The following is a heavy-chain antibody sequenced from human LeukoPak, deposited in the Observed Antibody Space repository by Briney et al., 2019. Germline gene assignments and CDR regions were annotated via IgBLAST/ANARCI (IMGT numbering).Heavy chain of an antibody. J-gene: IGHJ4*02. D-gene: IGHD3-10*01. V-gene: IGHV4-30-2*01. Sequence: PSETLSLTCAVSGGSISSGDNSWNWIRQPPGKGLEWIGYIYHGGTTYYNPSLKNRVTVSIDRSKNQFSLKLSSVTAADTAVYYCARAPGYYGSGISYFDYWGQGTLVTVSS. CDR1: GGSISSGDNS. CDR2: IYHGGTT. CDR3: ARAPGYYGSGISYFDY.